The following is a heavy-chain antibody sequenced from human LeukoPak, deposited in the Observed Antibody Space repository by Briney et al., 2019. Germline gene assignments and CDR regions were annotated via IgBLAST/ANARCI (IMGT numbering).Heavy chain of an antibody. CDR1: GYTFTSYG. Sequence: ASAKVSCKASGYTFTSYGISWVRQAPGQGLEWMGWISAYNGNTNYAQKLQGRVTMTTDTSTSTAYMELRSLRSDDTAVYYCARDLRTGYPYYYYYYGMDVWGQGTTVTVSS. CDR2: ISAYNGNT. D-gene: IGHD5-18*01. CDR3: ARDLRTGYPYYYYYYGMDV. V-gene: IGHV1-18*01. J-gene: IGHJ6*02.